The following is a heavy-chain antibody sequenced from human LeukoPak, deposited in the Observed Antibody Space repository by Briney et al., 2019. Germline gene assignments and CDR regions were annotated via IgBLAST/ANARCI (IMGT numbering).Heavy chain of an antibody. CDR3: ARVGYGSGSWWDNWFDP. J-gene: IGHJ5*02. CDR1: GGSISSYY. D-gene: IGHD3-10*01. CDR2: IYYSGST. Sequence: PSETLSLTCTVSGGSISSYYWSWIRQPPGKGLEWIGYIYYSGSTNYNPSLKSRVTISVDTSKNQFSLKLSSVTAADTAVYYCARVGYGSGSWWDNWFDPWGQGTLVTVSS. V-gene: IGHV4-59*01.